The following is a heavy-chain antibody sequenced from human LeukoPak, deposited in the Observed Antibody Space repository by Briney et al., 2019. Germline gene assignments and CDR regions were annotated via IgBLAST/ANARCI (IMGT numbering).Heavy chain of an antibody. V-gene: IGHV5-51*01. CDR1: GYSFTSYW. D-gene: IGHD3-10*01. CDR2: IYPGDSDT. CDR3: ASSIIRGGYYYYMDV. J-gene: IGHJ6*03. Sequence: GESLKISCKGSGYSFTSYWIAWVRQMPGKGLEWMGIIYPGDSDTRYSPSFQGQVTISADKSISTAYLQWSSLKASDTAVYYCASSIIRGGYYYYMDVWGQGTLVTVSS.